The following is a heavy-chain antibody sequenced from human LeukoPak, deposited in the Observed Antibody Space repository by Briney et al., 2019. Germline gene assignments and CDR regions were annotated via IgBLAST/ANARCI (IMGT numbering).Heavy chain of an antibody. CDR3: ARERTYYYDSNPDYFDY. Sequence: GGSLRLSCAASGFTFYDYGMSWVRQPPGKGPEWVSGINWNGGSTGYEDSVKGRFTISRDNAKNSLYLQMNSLRVGDTALYYCARERTYYYDSNPDYFDYWGQGTLVTVSS. CDR2: INWNGGST. CDR1: GFTFYDYG. J-gene: IGHJ4*02. V-gene: IGHV3-20*04. D-gene: IGHD3-22*01.